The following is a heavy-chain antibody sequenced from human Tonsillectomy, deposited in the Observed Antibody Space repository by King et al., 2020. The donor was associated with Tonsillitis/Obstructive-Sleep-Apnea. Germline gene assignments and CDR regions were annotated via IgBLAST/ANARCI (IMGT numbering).Heavy chain of an antibody. D-gene: IGHD3/OR15-3a*01. J-gene: IGHJ4*02. Sequence: VQLVESGGGLVQPGGSLRLSCAHSGVTFSSYAMSWVRQAPGKGLEWEAAIRCSGGSTYYADSVKGRFTISRDNSKNTLYLQMNSQRAEETAVYYCAKDRVGWTDPGYYFDYWGQGTLVTVSS. V-gene: IGHV3-23*04. CDR3: AKDRVGWTDPGYYFDY. CDR1: GVTFSSYA. CDR2: IRCSGGST.